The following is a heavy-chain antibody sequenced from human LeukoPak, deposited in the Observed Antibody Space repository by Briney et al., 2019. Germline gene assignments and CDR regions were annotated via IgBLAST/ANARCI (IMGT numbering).Heavy chain of an antibody. Sequence: GGSLRLSCAASGFTFSSYAMHWVRQAPGKGLEWVAVISYDGSNKYYADSVKGRFTISRDNSKNTLYLQMNSLRAEDTAVYYCAPPPASRPENSWGQGTLVTVSS. CDR1: GFTFSSYA. D-gene: IGHD6-6*01. CDR3: APPPASRPENS. V-gene: IGHV3-30-3*01. CDR2: ISYDGSNK. J-gene: IGHJ4*02.